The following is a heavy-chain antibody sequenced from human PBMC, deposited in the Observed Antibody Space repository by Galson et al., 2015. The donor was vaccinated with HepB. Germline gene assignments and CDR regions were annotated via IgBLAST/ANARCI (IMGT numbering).Heavy chain of an antibody. V-gene: IGHV3-30*02. D-gene: IGHD3-22*01. J-gene: IGHJ4*02. CDR2: IRYDGSNK. Sequence: RLSCAASGFTFSSYGMHWVRQAPGKGLEWVAFIRYDGSNKYYADSVKGRFTISRDNSKNTLYLQMNSLRAEDTAVYYCAPRRFYDSSGYYPYWGQGTLVTVSS. CDR3: APRRFYDSSGYYPY. CDR1: GFTFSSYG.